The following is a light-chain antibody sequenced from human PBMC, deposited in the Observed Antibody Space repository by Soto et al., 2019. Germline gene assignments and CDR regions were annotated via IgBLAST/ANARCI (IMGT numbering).Light chain of an antibody. CDR2: EVR. V-gene: IGLV2-23*02. J-gene: IGLJ2*01. Sequence: QSALTQPASVSGSPGQSITISCTGTSSDIGSDKLISWYQHHPGKAPKVMLYEVRKRPSGVPDRFSGSKSGNTASLTVSGLQADDEADYYCTSYAGGNILVFGGGTKVTVL. CDR1: SSDIGSDKL. CDR3: TSYAGGNILV.